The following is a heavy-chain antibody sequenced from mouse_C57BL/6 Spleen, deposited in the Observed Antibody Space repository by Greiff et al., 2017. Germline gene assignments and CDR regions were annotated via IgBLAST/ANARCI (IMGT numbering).Heavy chain of an antibody. CDR3: TRYGNLWYFDV. V-gene: IGHV1-15*01. D-gene: IGHD2-1*01. J-gene: IGHJ1*03. CDR1: GYTFTDYE. Sequence: QVQLKQSGAELVRPGASVTLSCKASGYTFTDYEMHWVKQTPVHGLEWIGAIDPETGGTAYNQKFKGKAILTADKSSSTAYMELRSLTSADSAVYYCTRYGNLWYFDVWGTGTTVTVSS. CDR2: IDPETGGT.